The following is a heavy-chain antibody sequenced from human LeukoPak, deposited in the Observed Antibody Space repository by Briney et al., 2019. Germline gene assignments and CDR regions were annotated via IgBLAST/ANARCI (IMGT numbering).Heavy chain of an antibody. Sequence: PGGSLRLSCAASGFTFSSYRISWVRQAPGKGLEWVANIKQDGSKKSYVDSVKGRFTISRDNAKNSLYLQMNSLRAEDTAIYYCTRVGYIDEGIDYWGQGTLVTVSS. CDR3: TRVGYIDEGIDY. J-gene: IGHJ4*02. V-gene: IGHV3-7*04. D-gene: IGHD5-24*01. CDR1: GFTFSSYR. CDR2: IKQDGSKK.